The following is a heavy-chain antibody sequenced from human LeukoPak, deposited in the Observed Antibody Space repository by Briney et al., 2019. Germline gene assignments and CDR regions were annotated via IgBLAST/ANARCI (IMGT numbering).Heavy chain of an antibody. D-gene: IGHD5-24*01. CDR1: GGTFSSYA. CDR3: ARSIKMAPDAFDI. V-gene: IGHV1-69*06. CDR2: IIPIFGTA. Sequence: ASVKASCKASGGTFSSYAISWVRQAPGQGLEWMGGIIPIFGTANYAQKFQGRVTITADKSTSTAYMELSSLRSEDTAVYYCARSIKMAPDAFDIWGQGTMVTVSS. J-gene: IGHJ3*02.